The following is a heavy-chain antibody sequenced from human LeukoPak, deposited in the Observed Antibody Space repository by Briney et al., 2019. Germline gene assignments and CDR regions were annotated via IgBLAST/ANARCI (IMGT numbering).Heavy chain of an antibody. V-gene: IGHV3-23*01. CDR1: GFTFSSYG. D-gene: IGHD3-22*01. CDR3: AKDDGSSGYSRGDFDY. Sequence: GGSLRLSCAASGFTFSSYGMSWVRQAPGKGLEWVSVISGSGGSTYYADSVKGRFTISRDNSKNTLYLQMNSLRAEDTAVYYCAKDDGSSGYSRGDFDYWGQGTLVTVSS. J-gene: IGHJ4*02. CDR2: ISGSGGST.